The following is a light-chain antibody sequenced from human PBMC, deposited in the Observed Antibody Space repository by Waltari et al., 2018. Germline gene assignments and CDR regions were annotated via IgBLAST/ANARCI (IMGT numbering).Light chain of an antibody. V-gene: IGLV2-14*03. Sequence: HSALTQPASVSGSPGQSITISCTGTSSDVGAYAYVSWYQQYPGKAPKLMIYDVRNRPLGVSNRFSGSKSGNTASLSISGVQAEDEAYYYCSSYTRSSTWVFGGGTKLTV. CDR1: SSDVGAYAY. CDR3: SSYTRSSTWV. J-gene: IGLJ3*02. CDR2: DVR.